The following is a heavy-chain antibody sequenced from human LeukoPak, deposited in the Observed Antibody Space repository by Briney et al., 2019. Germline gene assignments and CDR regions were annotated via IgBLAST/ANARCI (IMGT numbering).Heavy chain of an antibody. CDR3: ARVRGKQWLPQLLDY. J-gene: IGHJ4*02. D-gene: IGHD6-19*01. CDR1: GGSISSSNW. Sequence: SETLSLTCAVSGGSISSSNWWSWVRQPPGKGLEWIGEIYHSGSTYYNPSLKSRVTISVDTSKNQFSLKLSSVTAADTAVYYCARVRGKQWLPQLLDYWGQGTLVTVSS. V-gene: IGHV4-4*02. CDR2: IYHSGST.